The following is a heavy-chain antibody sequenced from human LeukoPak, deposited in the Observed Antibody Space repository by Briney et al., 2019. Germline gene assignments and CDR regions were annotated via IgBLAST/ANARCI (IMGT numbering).Heavy chain of an antibody. D-gene: IGHD5/OR15-5a*01. CDR3: LGLRGFEY. CDR2: IRYDGSNK. Sequence: GRSLRLSCAASGFMFSRSDIHWVRQAPGKGLEWVAFIRYDGSNKYYADSVKGRFTISRDNSKNTLYLQMNSLRAEATAVYYCLGLRGFEYWGQGTLVTVSS. V-gene: IGHV3-30*02. J-gene: IGHJ4*02. CDR1: GFMFSRSD.